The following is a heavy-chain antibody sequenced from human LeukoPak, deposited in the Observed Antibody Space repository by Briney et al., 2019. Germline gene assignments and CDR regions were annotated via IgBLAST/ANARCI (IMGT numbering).Heavy chain of an antibody. CDR1: GHTFTSYY. D-gene: IGHD2-15*01. J-gene: IGHJ5*02. CDR2: INPSGGST. Sequence: ASVKLSCKASGHTFTSYYIHWVRQPPGPGLELMGIINPSGGSTSYAQKFQGRVTMTRDTSTSTVYMELSSLRSEDTAVYYCARVTRYCSGGSCSRGFDPWGQGTLVTVSS. V-gene: IGHV1-46*01. CDR3: ARVTRYCSGGSCSRGFDP.